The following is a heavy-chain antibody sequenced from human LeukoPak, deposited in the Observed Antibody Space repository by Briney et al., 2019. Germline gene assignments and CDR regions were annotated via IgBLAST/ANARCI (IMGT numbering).Heavy chain of an antibody. Sequence: PGGSLRLSCAASGFTFSSYGMHWVRQAPGKGLEWVAFIRYDGSNKYYADSVKGRFTISRDNSKNTLYLQMNSLRAEDTAVYYCAKDRAHDYSNYEVDYWGQGTLVTVSS. CDR3: AKDRAHDYSNYEVDY. J-gene: IGHJ4*02. CDR1: GFTFSSYG. D-gene: IGHD4-11*01. V-gene: IGHV3-30*02. CDR2: IRYDGSNK.